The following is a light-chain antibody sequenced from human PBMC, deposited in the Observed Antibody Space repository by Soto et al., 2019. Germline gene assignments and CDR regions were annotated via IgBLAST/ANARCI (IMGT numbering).Light chain of an antibody. Sequence: DIQLTQSPSSLSASVGDRVTITCRASQGINSYLAWYQQKPGKAPKLLIYKASTLKSGVPSRFSGSGSGTEFTLTISSLQPDDFATYYCQHYNSYSEAFGQGTKVELK. CDR3: QHYNSYSEA. CDR1: QGINSY. V-gene: IGKV1-5*03. CDR2: KAS. J-gene: IGKJ1*01.